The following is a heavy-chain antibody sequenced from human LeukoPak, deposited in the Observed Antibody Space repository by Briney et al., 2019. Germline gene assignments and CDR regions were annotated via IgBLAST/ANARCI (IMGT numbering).Heavy chain of an antibody. CDR3: ARGQYSGSWSYYFDY. D-gene: IGHD6-13*01. Sequence: SETLSLTCTVSGVSISSYYWNWIRQPPGKGLEWIGYISYGGSTNYNPSLKSRVTISLDTSKNQFSLQLSSVTAADTAVYYCARGQYSGSWSYYFDYWGQGTLVTASS. CDR2: ISYGGST. CDR1: GVSISSYY. V-gene: IGHV4-59*01. J-gene: IGHJ4*02.